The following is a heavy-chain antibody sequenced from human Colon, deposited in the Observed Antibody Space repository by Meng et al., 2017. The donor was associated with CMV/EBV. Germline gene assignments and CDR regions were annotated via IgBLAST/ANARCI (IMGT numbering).Heavy chain of an antibody. J-gene: IGHJ6*02. Sequence: GESLKISCEASGYTFSSYAMNWVRQAPGKGLEWVSLIYSGGSSTYYADSVKGRFTMSRDNSKNTLYLQMNSLRVEDTAVYYCAKDYGSCYYNKYYAMEVWGQGTTVTVSS. CDR3: AKDYGSCYYNKYYAMEV. CDR1: GYTFSSYA. V-gene: IGHV3-23*03. CDR2: IYSGGSST. D-gene: IGHD2-15*01.